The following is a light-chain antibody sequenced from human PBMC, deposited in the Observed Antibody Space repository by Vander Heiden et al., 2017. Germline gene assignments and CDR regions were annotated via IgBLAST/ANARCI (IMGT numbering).Light chain of an antibody. CDR2: DAS. J-gene: IGKJ2*01. CDR1: QSVSSY. V-gene: IGKV3-11*01. Sequence: IVLTQSPATLSLSPGERATLSCRASQSVSSYLAWYQQKPGQAPRLLIYDASNRATGIPARFSGSGSGTDFTLTISSLEPEDFAVYYCQQRSNGPLMYTFGQGTKLEIK. CDR3: QQRSNGPLMYT.